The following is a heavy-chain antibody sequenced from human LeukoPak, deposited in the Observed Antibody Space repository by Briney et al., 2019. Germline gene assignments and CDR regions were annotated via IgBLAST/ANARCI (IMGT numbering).Heavy chain of an antibody. CDR2: IYYSGST. J-gene: IGHJ4*02. Sequence: SETLSLTCTVSGGSVSSGSYYWSWIRQPPGTGLEWIGYIYYSGSTNYNPSLKSRVTISVDTSKNQFSLKLSSVTAADTAVYYCARDTPGRGAGYYFDYWGQGTLVTVSS. CDR3: ARDTPGRGAGYYFDY. CDR1: GGSVSSGSYY. D-gene: IGHD1-26*01. V-gene: IGHV4-61*01.